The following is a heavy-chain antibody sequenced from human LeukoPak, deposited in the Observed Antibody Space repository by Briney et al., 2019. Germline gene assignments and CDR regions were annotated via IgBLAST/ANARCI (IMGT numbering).Heavy chain of an antibody. V-gene: IGHV3-53*01. CDR2: LYSGGST. CDR3: ARVGDHYHWYLDV. CDR1: GFSVSTNY. D-gene: IGHD3-10*01. Sequence: GGSLRFSCEGSGFSVSTNYMNWVRQAPGKGLEWVSILYSGGSTYYADSVKGRFTVSRDSSKSTLYLHMNSLRAEDTAVYYCARVGDHYHWYLDVWGRGTLVTASS. J-gene: IGHJ2*01.